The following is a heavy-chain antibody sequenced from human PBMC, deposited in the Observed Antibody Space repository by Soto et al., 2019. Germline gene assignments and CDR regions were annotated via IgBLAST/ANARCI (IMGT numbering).Heavy chain of an antibody. Sequence: SQTLSLTCAISGDSASSNSAAWNWIRESPSRGLEWLGRTYYRSKWYNDYAVSVKSRITINPDASKNQFSLQLNSVTPEDTAVYYCAKVPSIAARRCGMHGWGQGPTVTVCS. CDR3: AKVPSIAARRCGMHG. J-gene: IGHJ6*02. D-gene: IGHD6-6*01. CDR1: GDSASSNSAA. CDR2: TYYRSKWYN. V-gene: IGHV6-1*01.